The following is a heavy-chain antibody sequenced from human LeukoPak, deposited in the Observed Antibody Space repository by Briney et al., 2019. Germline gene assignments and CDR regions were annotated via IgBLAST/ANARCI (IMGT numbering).Heavy chain of an antibody. CDR2: IYYSGST. J-gene: IGHJ4*02. CDR1: GGSISGYY. V-gene: IGHV4-59*08. Sequence: SETLSLTCTVSGGSISGYYWSWTRQPPGKGLECIGYIYYSGSTNYNPSLKSRVTISVDTSRNQFSLKLTSVTAADTAVYYCAKVSDRDSSGYYWGFEYWGQGTLVTVSS. D-gene: IGHD3-22*01. CDR3: AKVSDRDSSGYYWGFEY.